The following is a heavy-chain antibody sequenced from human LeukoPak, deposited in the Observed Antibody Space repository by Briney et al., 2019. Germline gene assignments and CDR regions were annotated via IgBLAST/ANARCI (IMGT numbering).Heavy chain of an antibody. CDR1: GYTFTNYY. Sequence: ASVKVSCKASGYTFTNYYMHWVRQAPGQGLEWMGIINPSGGRTTYAQKFQGRVTMTRDTSTSTVYMELSSLRSVDTAVYYCARDPHSNCVLDYWGQGTLVTVSS. V-gene: IGHV1-46*01. D-gene: IGHD4-11*01. CDR3: ARDPHSNCVLDY. CDR2: INPSGGRT. J-gene: IGHJ4*02.